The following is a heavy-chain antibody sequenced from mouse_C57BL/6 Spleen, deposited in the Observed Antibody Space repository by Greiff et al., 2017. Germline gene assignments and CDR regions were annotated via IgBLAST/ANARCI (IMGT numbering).Heavy chain of an antibody. J-gene: IGHJ1*03. Sequence: EVKVVESGEGLVKPGGSLKLSCAASGFTFSSYAMSWVRQTPEKRLEWVAYISSGGDYIYYADTVKGRFTISRDNARNTLYLQMSSLKSEDTAMYYCTRALGLITTVGWYFDVWGTGTTVTVSS. D-gene: IGHD1-1*01. V-gene: IGHV5-9-1*02. CDR1: GFTFSSYA. CDR3: TRALGLITTVGWYFDV. CDR2: ISSGGDYI.